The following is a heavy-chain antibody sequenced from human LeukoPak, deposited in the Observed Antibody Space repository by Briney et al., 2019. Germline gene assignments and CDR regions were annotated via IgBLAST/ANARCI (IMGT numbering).Heavy chain of an antibody. CDR2: INPNSGNR. CDR3: ARGPPGEDHYYLDV. Sequence: ASVKVSXKAYGYTFTNNDINWIRQAPGQGLEWMGWINPNSGNRGHTQKFQGRVTLTMNTSTSTAYMDLTSLTSEDTAVYYCARGPPGEDHYYLDVWAKGTTVTVSS. CDR1: GYTFTNND. J-gene: IGHJ6*03. V-gene: IGHV1-8*02. D-gene: IGHD7-27*01.